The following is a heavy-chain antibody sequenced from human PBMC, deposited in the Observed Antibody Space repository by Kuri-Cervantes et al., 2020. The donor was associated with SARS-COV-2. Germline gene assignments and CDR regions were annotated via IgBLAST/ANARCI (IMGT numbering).Heavy chain of an antibody. J-gene: IGHJ6*03. Sequence: GESLKISCAASGFTVSSYAMHWVRQAPGKGLEWVALISYDGTNKYYADSVKGRFTISRDKSKNTLYLQMNSLRPEDTAVYHCARDGPTVTTWFNYYMDVWGKGTTVTVSS. V-gene: IGHV3-30*03. D-gene: IGHD4-11*01. CDR2: ISYDGTNK. CDR3: ARDGPTVTTWFNYYMDV. CDR1: GFTVSSYA.